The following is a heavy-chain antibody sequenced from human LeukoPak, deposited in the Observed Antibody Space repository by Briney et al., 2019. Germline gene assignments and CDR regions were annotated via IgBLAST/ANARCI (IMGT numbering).Heavy chain of an antibody. J-gene: IGHJ3*02. CDR1: GYTFISYG. D-gene: IGHD7-27*01. Sequence: ASVKVSCKASGYTFISYGISWVRQAPGQGLEWMGWISAYNGNTNYAQKLQGRVTMTTDTSTSTAYMELRSLRSDDTAVYYCARDDPTGAHNAFDIWGQGTMVTVSS. V-gene: IGHV1-18*01. CDR3: ARDDPTGAHNAFDI. CDR2: ISAYNGNT.